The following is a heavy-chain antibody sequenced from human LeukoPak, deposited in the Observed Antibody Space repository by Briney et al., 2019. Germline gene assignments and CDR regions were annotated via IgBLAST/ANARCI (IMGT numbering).Heavy chain of an antibody. CDR3: ARAVPLGYCSGGSCYSYFDY. J-gene: IGHJ4*02. D-gene: IGHD2-15*01. V-gene: IGHV1-18*01. Sequence: ASVKVSCKASGYTFTSYGISWVRQAPGQGLEWMGWTSAYNGNTNYAQKLQGRVTMTTDTSASTAYMELRSLRSDDTAVYYCARAVPLGYCSGGSCYSYFDYWGQGTLVTVSS. CDR1: GYTFTSYG. CDR2: TSAYNGNT.